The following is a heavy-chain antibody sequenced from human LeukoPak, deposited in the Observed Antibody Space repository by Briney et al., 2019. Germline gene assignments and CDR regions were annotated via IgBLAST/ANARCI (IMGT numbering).Heavy chain of an antibody. CDR1: GFTFSSYA. V-gene: IGHV3-23*01. CDR3: AKEVGGYDSYYYGMDV. D-gene: IGHD5-12*01. Sequence: PGGSLRLSCAASGFTFSSYAMSWVRQAPGKGLEWVSTISGNGGSTYYADSVKGRFTISRDNSKNTLYLQMNSLRAADTAVYYCAKEVGGYDSYYYGMDVWGQGTTVTVSS. CDR2: ISGNGGST. J-gene: IGHJ6*02.